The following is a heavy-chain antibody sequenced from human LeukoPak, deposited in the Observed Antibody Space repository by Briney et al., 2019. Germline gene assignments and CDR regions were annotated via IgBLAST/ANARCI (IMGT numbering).Heavy chain of an antibody. CDR1: GYTFTGYY. J-gene: IGHJ4*02. D-gene: IGHD3-16*01. CDR3: ARGTFRGRSDY. V-gene: IGHV1-46*01. Sequence: ASVKVSCKASGYTFTGYYMHWVRQAPGQGLEWMGVINPSGGRTSYAQKLQGRVTMTRDTSTSKVYMELSSLRSEDTAVYYCARGTFRGRSDYWGQGTLVTVSS. CDR2: INPSGGRT.